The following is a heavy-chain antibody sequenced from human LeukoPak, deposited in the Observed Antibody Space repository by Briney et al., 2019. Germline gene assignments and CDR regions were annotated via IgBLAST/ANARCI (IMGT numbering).Heavy chain of an antibody. CDR1: GFTFSSYE. J-gene: IGHJ3*02. Sequence: GGSLRLSCAASGFTFSSYEMNWVRQAPGKGLEWVSYITSSGTDIYYADSVKGRFTISRDNAKNSLYLQMNSLRAEDTAVYYCARDVADAFDIWGQGTMVTVSS. CDR2: ITSSGTDI. CDR3: ARDVADAFDI. V-gene: IGHV3-48*03. D-gene: IGHD2-15*01.